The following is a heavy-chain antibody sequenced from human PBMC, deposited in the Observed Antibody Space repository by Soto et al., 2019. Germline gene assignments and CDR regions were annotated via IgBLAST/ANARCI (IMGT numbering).Heavy chain of an antibody. CDR1: GFTFSSYG. CDR2: IWYDGSNK. D-gene: IGHD2-2*01. CDR3: ARDNEGCSSTSCYGIHYYYYGMDV. V-gene: IGHV3-33*01. Sequence: PGGSLRLSCAASGFTFSSYGMHWVRQAPGKGLEWVAVIWYDGSNKYYADSVKGRFTISRDNSKNTLYLQMNSLRAEDTAVYYCARDNEGCSSTSCYGIHYYYYGMDVWGQGTTVTVSS. J-gene: IGHJ6*02.